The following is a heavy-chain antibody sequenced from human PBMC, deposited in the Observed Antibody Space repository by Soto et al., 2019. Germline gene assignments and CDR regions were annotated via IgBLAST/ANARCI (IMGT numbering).Heavy chain of an antibody. CDR3: GAGSRAGYIK. Sequence: QVQLVQSGAEVRRPGSSVTVSCKTSRDTFSSYAITWLRRAPGQGLEWMGGIIPILGTTKYAQKFKGRDTLTADESTITAYMELSTLRSADRAVAYCGAGSRAGYIKWVQGTQVSGSS. J-gene: IGHJ4*02. V-gene: IGHV1-69*01. CDR2: IIPILGTT. CDR1: RDTFSSYA. D-gene: IGHD1-26*01.